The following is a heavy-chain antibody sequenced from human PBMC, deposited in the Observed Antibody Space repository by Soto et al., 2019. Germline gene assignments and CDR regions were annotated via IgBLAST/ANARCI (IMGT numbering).Heavy chain of an antibody. CDR2: IIPIFGTA. CDR3: ARDRNNSNEDRGAFDI. J-gene: IGHJ3*02. D-gene: IGHD1-1*01. V-gene: IGHV1-69*05. Sequence: QVQLVQSGAEVKKPGSSVKVSCKASGGTFSSYAISWVRQAPGQGLEWMGGIIPIFGTANYAQKFQGRVTITTDESKSKTDKELSSLSSEDTAVYYYARDRNNSNEDRGAFDIWGPGTMVPVSS. CDR1: GGTFSSYA.